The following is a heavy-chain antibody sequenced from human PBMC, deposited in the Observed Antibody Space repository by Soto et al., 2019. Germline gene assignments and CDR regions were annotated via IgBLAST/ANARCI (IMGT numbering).Heavy chain of an antibody. CDR1: GFTFSSYG. Sequence: EVQLLESGGGLVQPGGSLRLSCAASGFTFSSYGMTWVRQAPGKGLEWVSFSSATGAGTYYADSVKGRFTISRDNPKNTLYRQMTSLSAGDTGVAYCAQHRRAGGNYGFYSHFWAQAALVIVSP. D-gene: IGHD1-7*01. V-gene: IGHV3-23*01. CDR3: AQHRRAGGNYGFYSHF. CDR2: SSATGAGT. J-gene: IGHJ4*02.